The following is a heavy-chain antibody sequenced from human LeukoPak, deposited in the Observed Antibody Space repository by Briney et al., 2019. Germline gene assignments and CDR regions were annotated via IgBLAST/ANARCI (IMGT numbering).Heavy chain of an antibody. Sequence: GGSLRLSCAASGFTFSTYALSWVRQAPGKGLEWVSSISGNDGSTYYADSVKGRFTISRDNSKNTLYLQMNGLRAEDTAVYYCAKEDCRSTSCYGGVDRWGQGTLVTVSS. CDR2: ISGNDGST. D-gene: IGHD2-2*01. CDR1: GFTFSTYA. CDR3: AKEDCRSTSCYGGVDR. J-gene: IGHJ5*02. V-gene: IGHV3-23*01.